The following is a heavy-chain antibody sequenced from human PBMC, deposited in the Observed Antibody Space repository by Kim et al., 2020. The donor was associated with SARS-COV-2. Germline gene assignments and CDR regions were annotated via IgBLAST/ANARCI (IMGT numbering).Heavy chain of an antibody. CDR1: GGTFSTYA. V-gene: IGHV1-69*04. J-gene: IGHJ6*03. D-gene: IGHD3-10*01. CDR2: IIPILGIA. CDR3: ARDRHYYGSGSDIYYMDV. Sequence: SVKVSCTASGGTFSTYAISWVRQAPGQGLEWMGRIIPILGIANYAQKFQGRVTITADKSTSTAYMELSSLGSEDTAVYYCARDRHYYGSGSDIYYMDVWGGGTAVTVSS.